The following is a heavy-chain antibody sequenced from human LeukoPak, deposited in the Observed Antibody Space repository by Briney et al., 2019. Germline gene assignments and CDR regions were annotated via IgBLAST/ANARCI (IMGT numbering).Heavy chain of an antibody. CDR2: INHGGST. V-gene: IGHV4-34*01. CDR1: GGSFSGYY. Sequence: PSETLSLTCAVYGGSFSGYYWSWIRQPPGKGLEWIGEINHGGSTNYNPSLKSRVTISVDTSKNQFSLKLSSVTAADTAVYYCARRWGSDWSKLGYYMDVWGKGTTVTVSS. D-gene: IGHD6-19*01. J-gene: IGHJ6*03. CDR3: ARRWGSDWSKLGYYMDV.